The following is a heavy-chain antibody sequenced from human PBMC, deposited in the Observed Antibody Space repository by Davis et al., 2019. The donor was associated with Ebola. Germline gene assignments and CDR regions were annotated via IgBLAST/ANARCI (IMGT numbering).Heavy chain of an antibody. Sequence: GESLKISCAASGFTFSTYWMHWVRQLPGKGLVWVSRINTDGDNTSYADSVEGRFTVSRDSAKESLYLEMHSLRAEDTAVYYCAPEPDTPMLSGWGQGALVTVSS. CDR2: INTDGDNT. CDR3: APEPDTPMLSG. V-gene: IGHV3-74*01. CDR1: GFTFSTYW. D-gene: IGHD5-18*01. J-gene: IGHJ4*02.